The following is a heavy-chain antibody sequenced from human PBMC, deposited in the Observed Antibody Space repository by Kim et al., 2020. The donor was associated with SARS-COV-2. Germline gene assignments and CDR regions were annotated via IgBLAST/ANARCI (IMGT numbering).Heavy chain of an antibody. D-gene: IGHD2-8*02. CDR3: ASAKPGAQWYYGMDV. V-gene: IGHV4-59*01. Sequence: PSLKGRVTISVDTSKNQFSRKLSSVTAADTAVYYCASAKPGAQWYYGMDVWGQGTTVTVSS. J-gene: IGHJ6*02.